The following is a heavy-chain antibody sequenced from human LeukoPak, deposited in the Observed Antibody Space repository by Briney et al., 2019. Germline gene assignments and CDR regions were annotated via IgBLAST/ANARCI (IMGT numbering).Heavy chain of an antibody. CDR2: INPNSGGT. V-gene: IGHV1-2*02. CDR1: GYTFTGYY. J-gene: IGHJ4*02. D-gene: IGHD2-2*02. CDR3: ARDRPRCSTSCYRGELWDY. Sequence: GASVKVSCKASGYTFTGYYMHWVRQAPGQGLEWMGWINPNSGGTNYAQKFQGRVTMTRDTSISTAYMELSRLRSDDTAVYYCARDRPRCSTSCYRGELWDYWGQGTLVTVSS.